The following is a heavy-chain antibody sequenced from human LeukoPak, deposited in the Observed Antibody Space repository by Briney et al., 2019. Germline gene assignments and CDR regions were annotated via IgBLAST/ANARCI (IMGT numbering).Heavy chain of an antibody. V-gene: IGHV1-69*04. CDR1: GGTFSSYA. CDR2: IIPILGIA. D-gene: IGHD1-26*01. CDR3: AVGDFRPPDYYFDY. Sequence: ASVKVSCKASGGTFSSYAISWVRQAPGQGLEWMGRIIPILGIANYAQKFQGKVTITADKSTSTAYMELSSLRSEDTAVYYRAVGDFRPPDYYFDYWGQGTLVTVSS. J-gene: IGHJ4*02.